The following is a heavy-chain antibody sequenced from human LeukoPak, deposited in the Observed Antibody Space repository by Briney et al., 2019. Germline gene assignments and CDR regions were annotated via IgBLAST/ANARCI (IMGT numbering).Heavy chain of an antibody. Sequence: SETLSLTCAVYGGSFSGYYWSWIRQPPGKGLEWIGEINHSGSTNYNPSLKSRVTISVDTSKNQFSLKLSSVTAADTAVYYCARGSFDFWSGYPDGLFDYWGQGTLVTVPS. CDR3: ARGSFDFWSGYPDGLFDY. V-gene: IGHV4-34*01. D-gene: IGHD3-3*01. CDR1: GGSFSGYY. CDR2: INHSGST. J-gene: IGHJ4*02.